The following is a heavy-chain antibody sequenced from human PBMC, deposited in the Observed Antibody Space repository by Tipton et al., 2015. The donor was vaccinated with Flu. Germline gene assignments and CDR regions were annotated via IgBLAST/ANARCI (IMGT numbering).Heavy chain of an antibody. CDR2: MYSSGTT. J-gene: IGHJ3*02. CDR3: ARHGKDTGDYLASFDI. CDR1: GYSISSGYY. D-gene: IGHD7-27*01. V-gene: IGHV4-38-2*02. Sequence: TLSLTCTVSGYSISSGYYWGWIRQPPGKGLEWIGRMYSSGTTKYNPSLKSRVTMSVDTTKNQFSLKLSSVTAADTAVYYCARHGKDTGDYLASFDIWGQGTMVTVSS.